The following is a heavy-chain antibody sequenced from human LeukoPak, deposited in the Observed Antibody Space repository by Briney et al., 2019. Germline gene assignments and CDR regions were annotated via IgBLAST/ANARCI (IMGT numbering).Heavy chain of an antibody. CDR1: GGSFSGYY. D-gene: IGHD6-13*01. CDR3: ARTLSYSSSWYRDY. Sequence: SETLSLTCAVYGGSFSGYYWSWIRQPPGKGLEWIGEINHSGSTNYNPSLKSRVTISVDTPKNQFSLKLSSVTAADTAVYYCARTLSYSSSWYRDYWGQGTLVTVSS. V-gene: IGHV4-34*01. CDR2: INHSGST. J-gene: IGHJ4*02.